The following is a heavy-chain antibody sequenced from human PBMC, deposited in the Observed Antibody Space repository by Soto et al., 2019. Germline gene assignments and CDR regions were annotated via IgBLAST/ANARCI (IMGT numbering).Heavy chain of an antibody. J-gene: IGHJ4*02. CDR1: GYSFTSYW. V-gene: IGHV5-51*01. Sequence: GESLKISCKGSGYSFTSYWIGWVRQMPGKGLEWMGIIYPGDSDTRYSPSFQGQVTISADKSISTAYLQWSSLKASDTAMYYCARRTNYYYDSSGWNYYFDYWGQGTLVTVSS. CDR3: ARRTNYYYDSSGWNYYFDY. D-gene: IGHD3-22*01. CDR2: IYPGDSDT.